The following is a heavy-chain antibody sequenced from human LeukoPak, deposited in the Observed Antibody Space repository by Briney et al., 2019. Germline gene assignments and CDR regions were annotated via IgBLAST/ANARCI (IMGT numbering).Heavy chain of an antibody. Sequence: ASVKVSCKASGYSFTGYYMTWVRPAPGQGLEWMGWISPYSGGTKYAQNFQGRVTMTRDTSIRTAYMELSRLKSDDSAVYYCARSGYYYDTSGFERVYAFVSWGERTAVSVSS. CDR2: ISPYSGGT. CDR3: ARSGYYYDTSGFERVYAFVS. CDR1: GYSFTGYY. V-gene: IGHV1-2*02. D-gene: IGHD3-22*01. J-gene: IGHJ3*02.